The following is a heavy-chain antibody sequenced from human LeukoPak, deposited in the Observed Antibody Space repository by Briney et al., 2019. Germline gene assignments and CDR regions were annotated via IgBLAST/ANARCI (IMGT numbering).Heavy chain of an antibody. D-gene: IGHD3-22*01. Sequence: SETLSLTCTVSGGSISSSSYYWGWIRQPPGKGLEWIGSIYYSGSTYYNPSLKSRVTISVDTSKNQFSLKLSSVTAADTAVYYCARAHSSGYYSDFDYWGQGTLVTVSS. CDR1: GGSISSSSYY. CDR3: ARAHSSGYYSDFDY. CDR2: IYYSGST. V-gene: IGHV4-39*01. J-gene: IGHJ4*02.